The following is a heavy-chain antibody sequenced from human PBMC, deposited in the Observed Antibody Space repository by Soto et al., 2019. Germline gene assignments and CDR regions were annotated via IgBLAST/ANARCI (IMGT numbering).Heavy chain of an antibody. Sequence: VQLLESGGGVVQPGRSLRLSCAASGFTFSSYAMHWVRQAPGKGLEWVAVISYDGSNKYYADSVKGRFTISRDNSKNTLYLQMNSLRAEDTAVYYCARTTSLRPYYYYGMDVWGQGTTVTVSS. J-gene: IGHJ6*02. CDR2: ISYDGSNK. CDR1: GFTFSSYA. D-gene: IGHD4-17*01. CDR3: ARTTSLRPYYYYGMDV. V-gene: IGHV3-30-3*01.